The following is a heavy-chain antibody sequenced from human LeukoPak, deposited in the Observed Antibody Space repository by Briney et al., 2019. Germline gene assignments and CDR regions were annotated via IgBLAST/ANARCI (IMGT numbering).Heavy chain of an antibody. V-gene: IGHV4-4*07. CDR1: GGSISGRY. Sequence: PSETLSLTCTVSGGSISGRYWTWIRQPAGKGLEWIGRIYSSGSTGYNPSLKSRVTMSVDTSKNQFSLKLSSVTAADTAIYYCARSWSGSVSAADIWGQGTMVTVSS. CDR2: IYSSGST. D-gene: IGHD3-3*01. CDR3: ARSWSGSVSAADI. J-gene: IGHJ3*02.